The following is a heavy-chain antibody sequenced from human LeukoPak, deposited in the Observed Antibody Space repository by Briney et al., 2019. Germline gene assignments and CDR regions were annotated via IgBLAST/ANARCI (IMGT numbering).Heavy chain of an antibody. J-gene: IGHJ6*03. CDR2: IYYSGTT. CDR1: GGSISSTTYY. D-gene: IGHD2-21*01. CDR3: ARTQIPLRYYYMDV. Sequence: SETLSLTCTVSGGSISSTTYYWGWIRQPPGKGLEWVGTIYYSGTTRYNPSLKSRVTISVDTSKNQFSLKLSSVTAADTAVYYCARTQIPLRYYYMDVWGKGTTVSVSS. V-gene: IGHV4-39*07.